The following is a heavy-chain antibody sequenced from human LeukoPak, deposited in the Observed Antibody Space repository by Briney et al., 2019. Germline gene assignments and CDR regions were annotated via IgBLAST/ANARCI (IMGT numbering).Heavy chain of an antibody. CDR2: ISYDGSNK. Sequence: PGRSLRLSCAASGFTFSSYAMHWVRQAPGKGLEWVAVISYDGSNKYYADSAKGRFTISRDNSKNTLYLQMNSLRAEDTAVYYCARDRQYSSSWLHYWGQGTLVTVSS. D-gene: IGHD6-13*01. V-gene: IGHV3-30*04. CDR1: GFTFSSYA. CDR3: ARDRQYSSSWLHY. J-gene: IGHJ4*02.